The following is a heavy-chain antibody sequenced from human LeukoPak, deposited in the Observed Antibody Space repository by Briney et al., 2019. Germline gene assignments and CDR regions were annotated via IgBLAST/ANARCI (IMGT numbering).Heavy chain of an antibody. V-gene: IGHV4-34*01. CDR3: ARGRGEGRGISMIRGVRAPSYNWFDP. J-gene: IGHJ5*02. D-gene: IGHD3-10*01. CDR1: GGSFSGYY. CDR2: INHSGST. Sequence: SETLSLTCAVYGGSFSGYYWSWIRQPPGKGLEWIGEINHSGSTNYNPSLKSRVTISVDTSKNQFSLKLSSVTAADTAVYYCARGRGEGRGISMIRGVRAPSYNWFDPWGHGTPVIVSS.